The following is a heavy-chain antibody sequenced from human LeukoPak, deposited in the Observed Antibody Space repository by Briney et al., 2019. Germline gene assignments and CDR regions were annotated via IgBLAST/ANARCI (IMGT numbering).Heavy chain of an antibody. CDR2: VSYSGST. D-gene: IGHD5-24*01. V-gene: IGHV4-59*01. Sequence: SATLSLTCTVSGGYISTYYWSWIRQPPRKGLEWIGYVSYSGSTNYNPSLKSRVTVSVDTSKNQFSLKLSSVTAADTAVYYCARDVGGWLQFALWGQGTLVTVSS. CDR3: ARDVGGWLQFAL. J-gene: IGHJ4*02. CDR1: GGYISTYY.